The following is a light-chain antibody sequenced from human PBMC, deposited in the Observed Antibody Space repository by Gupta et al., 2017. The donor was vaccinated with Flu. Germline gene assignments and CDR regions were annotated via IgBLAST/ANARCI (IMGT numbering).Light chain of an antibody. CDR3: CSYAGSSTFV. J-gene: IGLJ1*01. CDR2: EVS. CDR1: SRDIGNHKL. Sequence: SITISCTGTSRDIGNHKLVSWYQQHPGKAPKLVISEVSERPSGVSNRFSGSKSGNTASLTISGLQAEDEADYYCCSYAGSSTFVFGTGTKVTVL. V-gene: IGLV2-23*02.